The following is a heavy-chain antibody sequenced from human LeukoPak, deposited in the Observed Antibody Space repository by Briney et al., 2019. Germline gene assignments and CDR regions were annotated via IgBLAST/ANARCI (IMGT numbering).Heavy chain of an antibody. J-gene: IGHJ4*02. CDR3: ARGLTGRYILTGYYNDY. CDR1: GFTFSDYY. D-gene: IGHD3-9*01. V-gene: IGHV3-11*01. Sequence: GGSLRLSCAASGFTFSDYYMSWIRQAPGKGLDWVSYISSSCTSIYYADSVKGRFTLSRDNAKNSLYLQMNSLKAEDTAVYYCARGLTGRYILTGYYNDYWGQGTLVTVSS. CDR2: ISSSCTSI.